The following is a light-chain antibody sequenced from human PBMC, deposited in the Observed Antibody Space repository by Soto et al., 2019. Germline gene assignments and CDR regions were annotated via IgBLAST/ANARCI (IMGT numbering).Light chain of an antibody. V-gene: IGLV1-51*01. CDR2: DNN. CDR3: GTWDSSLSAVV. Sequence: QSVLTQPPAVSAAPGQKVTISCSGRSFNIGSNYVSWYQQLPGTAPKLLIYDNNKRPSGIPDRFSGSKSGTSATLGITGRQTGDEADYYCGTWDSSLSAVVFGGGTKLTFL. J-gene: IGLJ2*01. CDR1: SFNIGSNY.